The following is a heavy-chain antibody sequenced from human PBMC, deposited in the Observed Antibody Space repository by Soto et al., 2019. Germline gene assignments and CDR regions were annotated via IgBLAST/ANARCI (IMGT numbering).Heavy chain of an antibody. D-gene: IGHD3-10*01. CDR2: IYKNDTR. Sequence: GGSLRLSCVASGLTVSQNYMAWVRQGPGMGLEWVSVIYKNDTRYYADSVKGRFTISRDTSKNTLSLQMDSLRAEDTAVYYCVRPRPSGENYGMDVWGQGTTVTVSS. J-gene: IGHJ6*02. V-gene: IGHV3-53*01. CDR3: VRPRPSGENYGMDV. CDR1: GLTVSQNY.